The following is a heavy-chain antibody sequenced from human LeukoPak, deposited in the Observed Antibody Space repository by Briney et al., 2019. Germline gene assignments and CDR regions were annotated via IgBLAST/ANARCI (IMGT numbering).Heavy chain of an antibody. CDR2: IYHSGST. V-gene: IGHV4-4*02. D-gene: IGHD5-12*01. J-gene: IGHJ4*02. CDR3: ARYRGASGYHFDY. CDR1: AGSISSGSW. Sequence: PSETLSLTCAVSAGSISSGSWWNWVRQPPGKGLGWIGEIYHSGSTNYNPSLKSRVTISLDKSKNQFSLKLYSVTAADTAVYYCARYRGASGYHFDYWGQGTLVTVSS.